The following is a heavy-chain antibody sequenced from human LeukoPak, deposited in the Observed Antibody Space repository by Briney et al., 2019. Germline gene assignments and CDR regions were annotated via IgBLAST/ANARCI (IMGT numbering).Heavy chain of an antibody. J-gene: IGHJ4*02. CDR2: IRYDGSNK. V-gene: IGHV3-30*02. CDR1: AFTFSSYG. D-gene: IGHD4-17*01. Sequence: PGGSLRLSCAASAFTFSSYGMHWVRQAPGKGLEWVAFIRYDGSNKYYADSVKGRFTISRDNSKNTLYLQMNSLRAEDTAVYYCANRDYGPTDYWGQGTLVTVSS. CDR3: ANRDYGPTDY.